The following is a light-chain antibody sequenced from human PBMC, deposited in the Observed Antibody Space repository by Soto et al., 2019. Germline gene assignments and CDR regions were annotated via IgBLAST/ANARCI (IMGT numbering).Light chain of an antibody. Sequence: EIVLTQSPGTLSLSPGERATLSCRTSQRVSSDFLAWYQQKAGQAPRLLIYGPSNRATGVPDRFIGGGSGTDFTLTISRLEPEDFAVYYCQQFGSAPRTFGQGTKVEIK. CDR1: QRVSSDF. V-gene: IGKV3-20*01. J-gene: IGKJ1*01. CDR3: QQFGSAPRT. CDR2: GPS.